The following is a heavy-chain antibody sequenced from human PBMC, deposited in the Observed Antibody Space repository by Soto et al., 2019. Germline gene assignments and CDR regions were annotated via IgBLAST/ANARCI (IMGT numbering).Heavy chain of an antibody. J-gene: IGHJ5*02. D-gene: IGHD3-3*01. CDR3: ARDPQEFWTGYGFDP. CDR1: GYPFNTYG. V-gene: IGHV1-18*01. CDR2: ISAYDGKT. Sequence: ASVQVSCKTSGYPFNTYGINWVRQAPGQGLELMGWISAYDGKTTYAEKFQGRVTMTTDTSTSTAYMELRSLRSDDTAIYYCARDPQEFWTGYGFDPWGQGTPFPLTS.